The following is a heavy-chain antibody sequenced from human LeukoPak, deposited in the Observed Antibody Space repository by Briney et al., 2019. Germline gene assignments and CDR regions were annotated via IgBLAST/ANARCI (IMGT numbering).Heavy chain of an antibody. CDR1: GGSVSSSSSY. D-gene: IGHD6-13*01. J-gene: IGHJ4*02. CDR3: ARLSSTWFDF. V-gene: IGHV4-39*01. Sequence: SETLSLTCTVSGGSVSSSSSYWAWIRQPPGKGLEWIGNTYYSGHTNYNPSLESRVAISVDTSKNQFSLKLTSVTAPDTSVYYCARLSSTWFDFWGQGTLVTVSS. CDR2: TYYSGHT.